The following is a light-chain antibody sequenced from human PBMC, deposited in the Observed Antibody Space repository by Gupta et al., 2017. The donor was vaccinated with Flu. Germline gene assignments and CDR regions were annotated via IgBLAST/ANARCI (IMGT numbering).Light chain of an antibody. CDR1: QSPLHSNGKIY. J-gene: IGKJ2*01. CDR3: MQDLQIET. V-gene: IGKV2-28*01. Sequence: ISCKSSQSPLHSNGKIYLDWYVQKPGQSPQLLIYVGSNRAPGVPDRFSGSGSGTDFTLKISRVEAEDVGVDYCMQDLQIETFGHGTKLEIK. CDR2: VGS.